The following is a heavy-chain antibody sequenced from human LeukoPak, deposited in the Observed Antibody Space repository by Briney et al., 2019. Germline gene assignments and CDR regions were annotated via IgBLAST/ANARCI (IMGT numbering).Heavy chain of an antibody. CDR1: ELTVSSNC. Sequence: GGSLRLSCAASELTVSSNCMSWVRQAPGKGLEWVAVISYDGSNKYYADSVKGRFTISRDNSKNTLYLQMNSLRAEDTAVYYCARDMYSSSWYAPTHRWVGYFDYWGQGTLVTVSS. V-gene: IGHV3-30*03. D-gene: IGHD6-13*01. CDR3: ARDMYSSSWYAPTHRWVGYFDY. J-gene: IGHJ4*02. CDR2: ISYDGSNK.